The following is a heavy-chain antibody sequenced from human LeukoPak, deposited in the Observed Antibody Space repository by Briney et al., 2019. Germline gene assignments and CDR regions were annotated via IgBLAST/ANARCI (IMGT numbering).Heavy chain of an antibody. Sequence: GGSLRLSCAASGFTVSSNYMSWVRQAPGKGLEWVSAISGSGGSTYYADSVKGRFTISRDNSKNTLYLQMNSLRAEDTAVYYCAKDENKLRYFDWLRDYFDYWGQGTLVTVSS. CDR1: GFTVSSNY. D-gene: IGHD3-9*01. CDR3: AKDENKLRYFDWLRDYFDY. J-gene: IGHJ4*02. V-gene: IGHV3-23*01. CDR2: ISGSGGST.